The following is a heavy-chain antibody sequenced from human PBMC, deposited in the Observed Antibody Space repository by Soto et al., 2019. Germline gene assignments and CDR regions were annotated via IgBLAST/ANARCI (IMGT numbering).Heavy chain of an antibody. V-gene: IGHV1-18*04. Sequence: ASVKGSCKASGYSFATYGFSWVRQAPGQGFECVGWISAHNGDTHYSQKFQGRVTLTTDTSTNTGYMELRSLTSDDTAVYFCATEPIYYNDGSGYYPLGHWGQGTLVTVS. CDR3: ATEPIYYNDGSGYYPLGH. D-gene: IGHD3-22*01. CDR1: GYSFATYG. CDR2: ISAHNGDT. J-gene: IGHJ4*02.